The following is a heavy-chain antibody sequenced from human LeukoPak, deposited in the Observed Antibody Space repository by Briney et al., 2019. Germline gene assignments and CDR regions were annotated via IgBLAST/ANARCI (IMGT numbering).Heavy chain of an antibody. D-gene: IGHD6-19*01. CDR3: ARDRGWGSTRYYGMDV. CDR2: IYYSGST. Sequence: SETPSLTCTVSGGSISSSSYYWGWIRQPPGKGLEWIGSIYYSGSTYYNPSLKSRVTISVDTSKNQFSLKLSSVTAADTAVYYCARDRGWGSTRYYGMDVWGQGTTVTVSS. CDR1: GGSISSSSYY. V-gene: IGHV4-39*07. J-gene: IGHJ6*02.